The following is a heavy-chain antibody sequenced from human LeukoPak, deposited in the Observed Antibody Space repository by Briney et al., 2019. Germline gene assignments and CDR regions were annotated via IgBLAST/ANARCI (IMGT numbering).Heavy chain of an antibody. D-gene: IGHD6-13*01. J-gene: IGHJ4*02. CDR1: GFTFSSYW. Sequence: GGSLRLSCAASGFTFSSYWMSWVRQAPGKGLEWVANIKQDGSEKYYVDSVKGRFTISRDNSKNTLYLQMNSLRVGDTAVYYCAKSFGYSRSWFDNWGQGTLVTVSS. CDR3: AKSFGYSRSWFDN. CDR2: IKQDGSEK. V-gene: IGHV3-7*05.